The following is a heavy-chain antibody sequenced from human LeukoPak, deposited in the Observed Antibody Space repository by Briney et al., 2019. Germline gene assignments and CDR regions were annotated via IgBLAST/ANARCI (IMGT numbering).Heavy chain of an antibody. CDR1: GYTFTGYY. CDR3: ATYGSGSYFNY. D-gene: IGHD3-10*01. CDR2: INPNSGGT. J-gene: IGHJ4*02. Sequence: GSVKVSCKASGYTFTGYYMHWVRQAPGQGLELMGRINPNSGGTNYAQKFQGRVTMTRDTSISTAYMELSRLRSDDTAVYYCATYGSGSYFNYWGQGTLVTVSS. V-gene: IGHV1-2*06.